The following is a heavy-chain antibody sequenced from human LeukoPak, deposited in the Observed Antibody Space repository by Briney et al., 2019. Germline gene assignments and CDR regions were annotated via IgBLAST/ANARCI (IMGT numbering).Heavy chain of an antibody. CDR2: IDSAGTT. CDR3: ARYSGWWAFDY. J-gene: IGHJ4*02. Sequence: SETLSLTCSVSGFSFGSYSCPWIRQPPGKGLEDLAAIDSAGTTYFTPSLKSRLSISVDRSKNQCSLKLSSVTAAATAVYYCARYSGWWAFDYWGQGTLVAVSS. CDR1: GFSFGSYS. D-gene: IGHD2-15*01. V-gene: IGHV4-59*12.